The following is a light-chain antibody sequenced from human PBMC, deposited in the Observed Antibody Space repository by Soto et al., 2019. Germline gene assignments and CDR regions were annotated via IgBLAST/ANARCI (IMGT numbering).Light chain of an antibody. Sequence: QSVLTQPPSMSGAPGQRVAISCTGSSSNFGAGYDVHWYQHLPGTAPKLLIYGNNNRPSGVPDRFSGSKSGTSASLAITGLQAEGEADYYCQSYDSSLSGWVFGGGTKLTVL. J-gene: IGLJ2*01. CDR2: GNN. V-gene: IGLV1-40*01. CDR1: SSNFGAGYD. CDR3: QSYDSSLSGWV.